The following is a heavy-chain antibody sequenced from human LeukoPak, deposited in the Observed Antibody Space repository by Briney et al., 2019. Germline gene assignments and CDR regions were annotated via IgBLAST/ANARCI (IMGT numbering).Heavy chain of an antibody. CDR2: ISAYNGNT. Sequence: ASVKVSCKASGGTFSSYAISWVRQAPGQGLECMGWISAYNGNTNYAQKLQGRVTMTTDTSTSTAYMELRSLRSDDTAVYYCARSRYYDSSGYYPWVYWGQGTLVTVSS. V-gene: IGHV1-18*01. D-gene: IGHD3-22*01. J-gene: IGHJ4*02. CDR3: ARSRYYDSSGYYPWVY. CDR1: GGTFSSYA.